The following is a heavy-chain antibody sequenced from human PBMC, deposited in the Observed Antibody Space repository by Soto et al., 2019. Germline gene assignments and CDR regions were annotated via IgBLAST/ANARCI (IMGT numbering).Heavy chain of an antibody. CDR1: GFTLSSYA. V-gene: IGHV3-23*01. CDR2: ISGSGGST. J-gene: IGHJ5*02. Sequence: SLRLSCAASGFTLSSYAMSWVRQAPGKGLEWVSAISGSGGSTYYADSVKGRFTISRDNSKNTLYLQMNSLRAEDTAVYYCAKGIAVALYNWFDPWGQRTLVTVSS. D-gene: IGHD6-19*01. CDR3: AKGIAVALYNWFDP.